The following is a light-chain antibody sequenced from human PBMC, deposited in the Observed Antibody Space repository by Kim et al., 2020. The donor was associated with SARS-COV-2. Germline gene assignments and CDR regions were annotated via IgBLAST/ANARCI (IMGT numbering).Light chain of an antibody. Sequence: SYTISCTGTSSDVGSYNLVSWYQQNPGKAPKLMIYEVSKRPSGVSNRFSGSKSGNTASLTISGLQAEDEADYYCCSYAGSSTLNVVFGGGTKLTVL. CDR1: SSDVGSYNL. V-gene: IGLV2-23*02. J-gene: IGLJ2*01. CDR3: CSYAGSSTLNVV. CDR2: EVS.